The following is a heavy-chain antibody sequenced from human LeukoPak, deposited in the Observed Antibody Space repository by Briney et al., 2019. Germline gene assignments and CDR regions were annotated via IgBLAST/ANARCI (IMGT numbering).Heavy chain of an antibody. D-gene: IGHD6-13*01. CDR3: ARGRFAIGPGGTGLGI. CDR1: GYSISSGYY. CDR2: IYNTGST. V-gene: IGHV4-38-2*02. J-gene: IGHJ3*02. Sequence: SSETLSLTCTVSGYSISSGYYWGWIRQPPGKGLEWIGYIYNTGSTNYNPSLKSRVTVSLDTSKNQFSLKLNSVTAADTAVYYCARGRFAIGPGGTGLGIWGQGTMVTVSS.